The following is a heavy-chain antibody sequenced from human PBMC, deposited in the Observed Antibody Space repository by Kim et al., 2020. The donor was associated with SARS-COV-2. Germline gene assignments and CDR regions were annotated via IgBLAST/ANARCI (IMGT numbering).Heavy chain of an antibody. CDR1: GFTFSNTW. V-gene: IGHV3-15*01. CDR3: TIHPFTSGWLTGDGSFL. Sequence: GGSLRLSCAASGFTFSNTWMSWVRQAPGKGLEWVGRITSKSNGETTDYAAPMKGRFTISRDDSKNTVYLQMNSLKTEDTAAYYCTIHPFTSGWLTGDGSFLGGQGTLVTVSS. J-gene: IGHJ4*02. CDR2: ITSKSNGETT. D-gene: IGHD6-19*01.